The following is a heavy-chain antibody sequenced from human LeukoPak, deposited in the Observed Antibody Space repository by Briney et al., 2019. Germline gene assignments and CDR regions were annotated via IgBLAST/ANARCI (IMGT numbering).Heavy chain of an antibody. CDR3: ARGGWYNSSWHHFDY. CDR1: GSSISSYY. Sequence: SETLSLTCTVSGSSISSYYWSWIRQPAGKGLEWIGHIYTSGSTSDNPSLKSRVIMSVDTSKNQFSLKLTSVTAADTAVYFCARGGWYNSSWHHFDYWGQGTVVTVSP. V-gene: IGHV4-4*07. D-gene: IGHD6-13*01. CDR2: IYTSGST. J-gene: IGHJ4*02.